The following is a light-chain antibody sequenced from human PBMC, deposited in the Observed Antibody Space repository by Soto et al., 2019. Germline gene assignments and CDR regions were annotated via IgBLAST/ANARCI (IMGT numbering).Light chain of an antibody. CDR3: QQSYSTPRWT. J-gene: IGKJ1*01. Sequence: IQMTQSPSSLSASVGDRVTIPCRASQSISNYLNWYQQKPGKAPKLLIYAASSLQSGVPSRFSGSGSGTDFTLTISSLQPEDFATYYCQQSYSTPRWTFGQGTKVDIK. V-gene: IGKV1-39*01. CDR1: QSISNY. CDR2: AAS.